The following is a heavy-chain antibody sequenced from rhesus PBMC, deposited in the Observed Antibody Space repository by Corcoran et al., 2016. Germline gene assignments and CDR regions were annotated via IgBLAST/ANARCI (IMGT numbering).Heavy chain of an antibody. CDR2: SSGRGRGT. J-gene: IGHJ6*01. Sequence: QLQLQESGPGLVTPSETLSLTCAVSGCSISSTYWSWIRQPPGKGLEWIGRSSGRGRGTDYNHSRNGRVTISTDTSKNQFSLKLSSVTAADTAVYYCARDLLELPDRATYGLDSWGQGVVVTVSS. CDR3: ARDLLELPDRATYGLDS. V-gene: IGHV4-173*01. D-gene: IGHD1-26*01. CDR1: GCSISSTY.